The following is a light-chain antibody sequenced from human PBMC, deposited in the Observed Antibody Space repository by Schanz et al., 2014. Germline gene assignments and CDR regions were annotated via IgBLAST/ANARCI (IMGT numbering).Light chain of an antibody. J-gene: IGKJ4*01. Sequence: EIVMTQTPLSLSVPPGQPASISCKSRQSLLYSDGRTYLYWYLQRPGQTPQPLIYEASNRFSGVPDRFSGSGSGTDFTLKISRVEAEDVGVYYCMQSVQLPLFGGGTKVEIK. CDR2: EAS. V-gene: IGKV2D-29*01. CDR1: QSLLYSDGRTY. CDR3: MQSVQLPL.